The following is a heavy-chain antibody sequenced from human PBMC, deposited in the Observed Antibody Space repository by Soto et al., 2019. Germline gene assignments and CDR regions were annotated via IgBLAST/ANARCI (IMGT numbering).Heavy chain of an antibody. J-gene: IGHJ4*02. CDR1: GGSISSYY. Sequence: PSETLSLTCTVSGGSISSYYWSWIRQPPGKGLEWIGYIYYSGSTNYNPSLKSRVTISLDTSKNQFSLKLGSVSAADTAVYYCTRGPSGDKVDYWGQGTLVTVSS. D-gene: IGHD7-27*01. V-gene: IGHV4-59*08. CDR3: TRGPSGDKVDY. CDR2: IYYSGST.